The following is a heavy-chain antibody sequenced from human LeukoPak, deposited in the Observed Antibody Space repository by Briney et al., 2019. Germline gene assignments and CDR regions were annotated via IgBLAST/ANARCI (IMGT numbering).Heavy chain of an antibody. Sequence: WASVKVSCKASGYTFTGSYMHWVRQAPGQGLEWMGWINPNSGGTNYAQKFQGRVTMTRDTSISTAYMELSRLRSEDTAVYYCARTAHSGGSFDIWGQGTMVTVSS. V-gene: IGHV1-2*02. CDR2: INPNSGGT. CDR3: ARTAHSGGSFDI. D-gene: IGHD3-16*01. J-gene: IGHJ3*02. CDR1: GYTFTGSY.